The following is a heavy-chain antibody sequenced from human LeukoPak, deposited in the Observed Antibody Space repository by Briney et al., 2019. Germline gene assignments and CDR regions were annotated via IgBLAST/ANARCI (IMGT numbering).Heavy chain of an antibody. CDR1: GGTFSSYA. CDR2: IIPIFGTA. Sequence: SVKVSCKASGGTFSSYAISWVRQAPGQGLEWMGGIIPIFGTANYAQKFQGRVTITADESTSTAYMELSSLRSEDTAVYYCARGVSREWLVRNAFDIWGQGTMVTVSS. J-gene: IGHJ3*02. CDR3: ARGVSREWLVRNAFDI. V-gene: IGHV1-69*01. D-gene: IGHD6-19*01.